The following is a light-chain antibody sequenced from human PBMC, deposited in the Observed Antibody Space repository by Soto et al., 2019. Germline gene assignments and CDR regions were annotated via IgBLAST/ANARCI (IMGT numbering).Light chain of an antibody. CDR2: GAS. CDR3: QQYDNWPPRWT. V-gene: IGKV3-15*01. Sequence: EIVMTQSPATLSVSPGERATLSCRASQSFSSNLAWYQQKPGQAPRLLIYGASTRASGIPAKFSGSGSGTEFTLSIGSLQSEDFAIYYCQQYDNWPPRWTFGQGTKVDIK. J-gene: IGKJ2*01. CDR1: QSFSSN.